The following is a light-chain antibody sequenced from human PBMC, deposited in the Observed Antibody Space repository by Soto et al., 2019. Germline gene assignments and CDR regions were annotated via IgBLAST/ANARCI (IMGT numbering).Light chain of an antibody. CDR1: SSDVGGYNY. CDR3: SLYTSSSTGYV. CDR2: EVS. V-gene: IGLV2-14*01. Sequence: QSVLTQPASVSGSPGQSITISCTGTSSDVGGYNYVSCYQQHPGKAPKLMIYEVSNRPSGVFNRFSGSKSCNTASLTISGLQAEDEAAYYCSLYTSSSTGYVFGTGTKLTVL. J-gene: IGLJ1*01.